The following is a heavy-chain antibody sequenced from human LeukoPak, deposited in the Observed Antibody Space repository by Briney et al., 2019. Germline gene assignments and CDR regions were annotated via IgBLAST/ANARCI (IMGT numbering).Heavy chain of an antibody. CDR1: GYTFTSYA. J-gene: IGHJ5*02. CDR3: ARKYCSSTSCSWFDP. CDR2: INAGNGNT. D-gene: IGHD2-2*01. Sequence: GASVRVSCKASGYTFTSYAMHWVRQAPGQRLEWVGWINAGNGNTKYSQKFQGRVTITRDTSASTAYMELSSLRSEDTAVYYCARKYCSSTSCSWFDPWGQGTLVTVSS. V-gene: IGHV1-3*01.